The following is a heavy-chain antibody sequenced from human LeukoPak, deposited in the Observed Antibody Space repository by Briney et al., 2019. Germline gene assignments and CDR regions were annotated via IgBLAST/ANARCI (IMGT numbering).Heavy chain of an antibody. J-gene: IGHJ4*02. D-gene: IGHD3-10*01. CDR1: GGSFSGYY. Sequence: PSETLSLTCAVYGGSFSGYYWSWIRQPPGKGLEWIGEINHSGSTNYNPSLKSRVTISVDTSKNQFSLKLSSVTAADTAVYYCASRITMVRGVISWGQGTLVTVSS. V-gene: IGHV4-34*01. CDR2: INHSGST. CDR3: ASRITMVRGVIS.